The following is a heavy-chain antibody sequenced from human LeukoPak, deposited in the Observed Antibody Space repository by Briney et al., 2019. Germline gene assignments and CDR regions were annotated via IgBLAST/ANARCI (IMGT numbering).Heavy chain of an antibody. CDR2: IIPILGIA. CDR3: AGGIAAAGWNAFDI. J-gene: IGHJ3*02. Sequence: ASVKVSCKASGGTFSSYAISWVRQAPGQGLEWMGRIIPILGIANYAQKFQGRVTITADKSTSTAYMELSSLRSEDTAVYYCAGGIAAAGWNAFDIWGQGTMVTVSS. V-gene: IGHV1-69*04. D-gene: IGHD6-13*01. CDR1: GGTFSSYA.